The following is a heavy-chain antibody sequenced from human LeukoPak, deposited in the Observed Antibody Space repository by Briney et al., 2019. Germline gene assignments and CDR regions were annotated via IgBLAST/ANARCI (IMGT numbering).Heavy chain of an antibody. Sequence: GGSLRLSCAASGFTFCSYAMHRVRPAPGKGLEWVAVISSDGSNKYYADSVKGRFTISRDKSKNTLYLQMNSLRAEDTAVYYCAKFCPDSGYDLVFDYWGQGTLVTVSS. J-gene: IGHJ4*02. V-gene: IGHV3-30*04. D-gene: IGHD5-12*01. CDR1: GFTFCSYA. CDR2: ISSDGSNK. CDR3: AKFCPDSGYDLVFDY.